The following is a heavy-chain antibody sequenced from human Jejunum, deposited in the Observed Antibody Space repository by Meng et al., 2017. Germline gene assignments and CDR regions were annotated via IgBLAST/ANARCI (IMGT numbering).Heavy chain of an antibody. CDR2: ISGSGGST. Sequence: GESLKISCAASGFTFSSYAMSWVRQAPGKGLEWVSSISGSGGSTNYADSVKGRFTISRDNSKNTLYLQMNSLRAEDTAEYYCAKKWGSGSPYFDYWGQGTLVTVSS. J-gene: IGHJ4*02. V-gene: IGHV3-23*01. CDR3: AKKWGSGSPYFDY. D-gene: IGHD3-10*01. CDR1: GFTFSSYA.